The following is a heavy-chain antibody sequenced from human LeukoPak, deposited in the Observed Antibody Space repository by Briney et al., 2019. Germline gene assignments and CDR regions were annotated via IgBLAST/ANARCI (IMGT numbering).Heavy chain of an antibody. J-gene: IGHJ4*02. CDR3: ARDRDSWAPIAVAGPGGY. CDR1: GYTFTSYG. Sequence: GASVKVSCKASGYTFTSYGISWVRQAPGQGLEWMGWISAYNGNTKYAQKVQDRVTMTTDTSTSTAYMEMRSLRSDDTAVYYCARDRDSWAPIAVAGPGGYWGQGTLVTVSS. CDR2: ISAYNGNT. V-gene: IGHV1-18*01. D-gene: IGHD6-19*01.